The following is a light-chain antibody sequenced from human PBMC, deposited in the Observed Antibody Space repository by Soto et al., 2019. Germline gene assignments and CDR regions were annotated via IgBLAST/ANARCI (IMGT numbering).Light chain of an antibody. Sequence: EIGLTQSPGTLSLSPGERVTLSCRASQSVTNSYLSWYQQKPGQAPRLLIYDASTRATGIPDRFSGSGSGTDFTLTISRLEPEDFAVYYCQQYGRSPGLLTFGPGTKVDI. J-gene: IGKJ3*01. CDR1: QSVTNSY. CDR3: QQYGRSPGLLT. CDR2: DAS. V-gene: IGKV3-20*01.